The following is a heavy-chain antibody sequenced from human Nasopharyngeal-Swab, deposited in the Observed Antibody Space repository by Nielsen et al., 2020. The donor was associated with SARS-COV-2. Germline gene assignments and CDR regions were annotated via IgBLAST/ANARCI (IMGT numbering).Heavy chain of an antibody. CDR2: IGDKDHNYAT. J-gene: IGHJ4*02. V-gene: IGHV3-73*01. CDR3: TTDFYFDY. Sequence: GESLKISCAASCFIFSASAIHWVRQASGKGLEWVGRIGDKDHNYATTYGASVQGRFTISRDDSKNTAFPQMDSLKTEDTALYYCTTDFYFDYWGQGTLVTVSS. CDR1: CFIFSASA.